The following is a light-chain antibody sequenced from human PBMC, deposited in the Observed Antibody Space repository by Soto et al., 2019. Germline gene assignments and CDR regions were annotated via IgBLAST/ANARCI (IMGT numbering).Light chain of an antibody. J-gene: IGKJ2*01. CDR2: GAS. CDR3: QQYNNWPPA. Sequence: EIVMTQSPATLSVSPGERATLSCRASQSVSSNLAWYQQKPGQAPRLLIYGASTRATGIPARFSGSGSGTEFTLTISSLQSEDSAVYYCQQYNNWPPAFGQGTKMESK. V-gene: IGKV3-15*01. CDR1: QSVSSN.